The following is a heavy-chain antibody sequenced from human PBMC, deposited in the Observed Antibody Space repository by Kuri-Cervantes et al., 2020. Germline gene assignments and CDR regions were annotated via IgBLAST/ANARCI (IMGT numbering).Heavy chain of an antibody. Sequence: SETLSLTCTVSGGSINNYHWTWIRQPPGKGLEWIGYIYYSGNTNYNPSLKSRVTISVDTSKTQFSLKLSSVTAADTAVYYCARAYYGDYDEYFQHWGQGTLVTVSS. V-gene: IGHV4-59*12. CDR3: ARAYYGDYDEYFQH. CDR2: IYYSGNT. D-gene: IGHD4-17*01. J-gene: IGHJ1*01. CDR1: GGSINNYH.